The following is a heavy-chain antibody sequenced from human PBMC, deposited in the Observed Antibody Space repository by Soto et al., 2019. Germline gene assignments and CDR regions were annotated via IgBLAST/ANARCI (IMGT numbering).Heavy chain of an antibody. J-gene: IGHJ6*02. CDR3: ARGGHDSSGYSHQAKYYYYYYGMDV. D-gene: IGHD3-22*01. Sequence: SLRLSCAASGFTFSSYAMHWVRQAPGKGLEWVAVISYDGSNKYYADSVKGRFTISRDNSKNTLYLQMNSLRAEDTAVYYCARGGHDSSGYSHQAKYYYYYYGMDVWGQGTTVTVSS. V-gene: IGHV3-30-3*01. CDR1: GFTFSSYA. CDR2: ISYDGSNK.